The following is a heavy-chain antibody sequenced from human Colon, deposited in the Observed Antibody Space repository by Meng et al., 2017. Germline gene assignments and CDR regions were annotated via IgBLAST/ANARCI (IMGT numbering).Heavy chain of an antibody. D-gene: IGHD3-9*01. Sequence: GGSLRLSCAASGFTFSSYAMHWVRQAPGKGLEWVAVISYDGSNKYYADSVKGRFPISRDNSKNTLYLQMNSLRAEDTAVYYCARFRTDILTGYYYFDYWGQGTLVTVSS. J-gene: IGHJ4*02. V-gene: IGHV3-30*04. CDR3: ARFRTDILTGYYYFDY. CDR2: ISYDGSNK. CDR1: GFTFSSYA.